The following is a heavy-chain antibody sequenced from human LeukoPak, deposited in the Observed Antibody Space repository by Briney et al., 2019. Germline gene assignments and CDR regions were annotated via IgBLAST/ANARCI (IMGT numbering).Heavy chain of an antibody. Sequence: SETLSLTCSVFGWSLSRGGYYWNWIRQPPGQGLEWLGYIYHSGSARYNPSFKSLLNMSVDMSRNQFSLNLSSVTAADTAVYYCARGGDYGDYFVYWGQGTLVSVSS. D-gene: IGHD4-17*01. CDR3: ARGGDYGDYFVY. CDR2: IYHSGSA. J-gene: IGHJ4*02. V-gene: IGHV4-31*01. CDR1: GWSLSRGGYY.